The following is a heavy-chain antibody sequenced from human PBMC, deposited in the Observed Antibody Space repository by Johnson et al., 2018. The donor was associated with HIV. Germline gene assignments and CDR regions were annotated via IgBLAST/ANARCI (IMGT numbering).Heavy chain of an antibody. J-gene: IGHJ3*02. V-gene: IGHV3-20*04. Sequence: EQLVESGGGVVQPGRSLRLSCAASGFTFDDYGMRWVRQAPGKGLEWVSGITWNGGSTGYADAVKVRFTISRDNAKNSLYLQMNSLRAEDTAVYYCARDIFYTDTAFDIWGQGTMVTVSS. CDR3: ARDIFYTDTAFDI. CDR2: ITWNGGST. CDR1: GFTFDDYG.